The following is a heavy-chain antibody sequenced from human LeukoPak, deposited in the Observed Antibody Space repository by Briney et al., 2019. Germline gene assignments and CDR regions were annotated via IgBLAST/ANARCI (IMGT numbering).Heavy chain of an antibody. D-gene: IGHD2-2*02. J-gene: IGHJ6*04. CDR3: ARRGYCSSTSCYTLDV. V-gene: IGHV3-30*02. CDR1: GFTFSSYG. Sequence: PGGSLRLSCAASGFTFSSYGMHWVRQAPGKGLEWVAFIRYDGSNKYYADSVKGRFTISRDNSKNTLYLQMNSLRAEDTAVYYCARRGYCSSTSCYTLDVWGKGTTVTVSS. CDR2: IRYDGSNK.